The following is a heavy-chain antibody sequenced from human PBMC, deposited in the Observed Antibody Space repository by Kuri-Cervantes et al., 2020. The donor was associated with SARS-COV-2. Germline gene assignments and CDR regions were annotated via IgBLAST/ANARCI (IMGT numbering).Heavy chain of an antibody. CDR3: ARELGGGSV. J-gene: IGHJ4*02. CDR2: ISSSSSYI. D-gene: IGHD2-15*01. Sequence: GGSQRLSCAASGFTFSSYSMNWVRQAPGKGLEWVSSISSSSSYIHYADSVKGRFTISRDNAKNSLYLQMNSLRAEDTAVYYCARELGGGSVWGQGTLVTVSS. V-gene: IGHV3-21*01. CDR1: GFTFSSYS.